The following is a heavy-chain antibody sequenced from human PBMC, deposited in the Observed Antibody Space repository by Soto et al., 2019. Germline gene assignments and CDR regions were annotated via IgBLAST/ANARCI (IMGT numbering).Heavy chain of an antibody. CDR2: IDTGSKTI. CDR1: GFTLSRYS. D-gene: IGHD5-12*01. CDR3: ARGGVATIFGDS. J-gene: IGHJ4*02. Sequence: EVQLVESGGGLVQPGGSLRVSCAASGFTLSRYSMNWVRQAPGKGLEWLSYIDTGSKTIYYADSVKGRFIISRDNAKNSLYLQMNSLRDDDPAVYYCARGGVATIFGDSWGQGTLVTVSS. V-gene: IGHV3-48*02.